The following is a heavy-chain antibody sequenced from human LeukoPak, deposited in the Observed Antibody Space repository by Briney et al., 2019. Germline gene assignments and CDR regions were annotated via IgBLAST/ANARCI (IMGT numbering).Heavy chain of an antibody. CDR1: GYTFTGYY. D-gene: IGHD2-2*01. J-gene: IGHJ5*02. CDR3: ARDEDIVVAPAGRFDP. Sequence: ASVKVSCKASGYTFTGYYMHWVRRAPGQGLEWMGWINPNSGGTNYAQKFQGRVTMTRDTSISTAYMELSRLRSDDTAVYYCARDEDIVVAPAGRFDPWGQGALVTVSS. V-gene: IGHV1-2*02. CDR2: INPNSGGT.